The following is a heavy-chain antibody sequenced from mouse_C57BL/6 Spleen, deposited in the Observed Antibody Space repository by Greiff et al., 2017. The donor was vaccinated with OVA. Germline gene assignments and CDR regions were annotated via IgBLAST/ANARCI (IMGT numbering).Heavy chain of an antibody. D-gene: IGHD4-1*01. Sequence: QVQLKQSGAELVRPGASVTLSCKASGYTFTDYEMHWVKQTPVHGLEWIGAIDPETGGTAYNQKFKGKAILTADKSSSTAYMELRSLTSEDSAVYYCTRNWDVEDYWGQGTTLTVSS. CDR3: TRNWDVEDY. CDR1: GYTFTDYE. CDR2: IDPETGGT. V-gene: IGHV1-15*01. J-gene: IGHJ2*01.